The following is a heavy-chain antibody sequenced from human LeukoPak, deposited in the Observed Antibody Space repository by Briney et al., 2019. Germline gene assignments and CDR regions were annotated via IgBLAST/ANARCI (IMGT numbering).Heavy chain of an antibody. Sequence: PGGSLRLSCAASGFTFSSYAMHWVRQAPGKGLEWVAVISYDGSNKYYADSVRGRFTISRDNSKNTLYLQMNSLRAEDTAVYYCAGARVGASPSWGQGTLVTVSS. D-gene: IGHD1-26*01. CDR3: AGARVGASPS. CDR1: GFTFSSYA. CDR2: ISYDGSNK. J-gene: IGHJ4*02. V-gene: IGHV3-30*04.